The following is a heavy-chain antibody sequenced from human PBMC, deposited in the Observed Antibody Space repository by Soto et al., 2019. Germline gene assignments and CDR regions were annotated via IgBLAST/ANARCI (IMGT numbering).Heavy chain of an antibody. V-gene: IGHV3-23*01. Sequence: GGSLRLSCAASGFTFSSYAMSWVRQAPGKGLEWVSAISGSGGSTYYADSVKGRFTISRDNSKNTLYLQMNSLRAEDTAVYYCAKDVASYNWNPAGAFDIWGQGTMVTV. D-gene: IGHD1-20*01. CDR1: GFTFSSYA. CDR2: ISGSGGST. CDR3: AKDVASYNWNPAGAFDI. J-gene: IGHJ3*02.